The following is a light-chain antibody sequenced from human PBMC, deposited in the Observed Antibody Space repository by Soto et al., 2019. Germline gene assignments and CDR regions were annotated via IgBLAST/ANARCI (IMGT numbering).Light chain of an antibody. Sequence: QSALTQPASVSGSPGQSITISCTGTSSDVGSYNLVSWYQQHPGKAPKLMIYEGTKRPSGISNRFSGSKSGNTASLTISGLQAEDEADYYCCSYAGISTFELFGGGTNVTVL. CDR2: EGT. J-gene: IGLJ2*01. V-gene: IGLV2-23*03. CDR3: CSYAGISTFEL. CDR1: SSDVGSYNL.